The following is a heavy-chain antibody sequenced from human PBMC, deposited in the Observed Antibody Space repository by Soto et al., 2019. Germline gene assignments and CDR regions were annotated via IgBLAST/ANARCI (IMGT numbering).Heavy chain of an antibody. CDR2: ISGSGGST. CDR1: RCTVSSYA. Sequence: EVQLLESGGGLVQPGGSRRLSCAASRCTVSSYAMSWVRQAPGKGLEWITTISGSGGSTYYADSVKGRFTISRDNSKNTLFLQMTSLRAEDTALYYCAKTRGIYDYGDYGAFDYWGQGSLVTVSS. D-gene: IGHD4-17*01. CDR3: AKTRGIYDYGDYGAFDY. J-gene: IGHJ4*02. V-gene: IGHV3-23*01.